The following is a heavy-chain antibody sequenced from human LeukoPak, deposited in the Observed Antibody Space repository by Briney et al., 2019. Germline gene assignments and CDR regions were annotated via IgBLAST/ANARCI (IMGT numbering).Heavy chain of an antibody. CDR3: ARGFKNIVVVPAAPGRAYYFDY. V-gene: IGHV4-34*01. Sequence: PSETLSLTCAVYGGSFSDFFWTWVRQPPGKGLEWIGEINHSGSANYNRSLKSRVTISVATSKNQFSLKLSSVTAADTAVYYCARGFKNIVVVPAAPGRAYYFDYWGQGTLVTVSS. CDR2: INHSGSA. CDR1: GGSFSDFF. J-gene: IGHJ4*02. D-gene: IGHD2-2*01.